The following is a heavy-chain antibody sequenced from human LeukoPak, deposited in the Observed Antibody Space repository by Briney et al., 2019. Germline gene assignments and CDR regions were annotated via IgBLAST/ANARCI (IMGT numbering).Heavy chain of an antibody. V-gene: IGHV4-34*01. Sequence: SETLSLTCAVYGGSFSGYSWSWIRQPPGKRLEWIGEINHSGSSNYNPSLKSRVTISVDTSKNQFSLKLSSVTAADTAVYYCARPTVLNWFDPWGQGTLVTVSS. J-gene: IGHJ5*02. CDR2: INHSGSS. CDR1: GGSFSGYS. D-gene: IGHD4-11*01. CDR3: ARPTVLNWFDP.